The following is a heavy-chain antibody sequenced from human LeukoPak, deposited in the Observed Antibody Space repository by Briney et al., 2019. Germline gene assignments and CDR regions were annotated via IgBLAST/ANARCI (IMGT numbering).Heavy chain of an antibody. V-gene: IGHV1-2*02. CDR1: GYPFTGYY. Sequence: ASVKVSCKASGYPFTGYYMNWVRQAPGQGLEWMGWINPNSGGTNYAQKFQGRVTMTRDTSISTAYMELSRLRSDDTAVYYCARMLGGDYLFDYWGQGTLVTVSS. J-gene: IGHJ4*02. CDR3: ARMLGGDYLFDY. D-gene: IGHD2-21*02. CDR2: INPNSGGT.